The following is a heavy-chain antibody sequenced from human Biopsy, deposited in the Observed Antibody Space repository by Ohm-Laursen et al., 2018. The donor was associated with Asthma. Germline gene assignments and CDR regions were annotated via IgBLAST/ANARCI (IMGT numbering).Heavy chain of an antibody. D-gene: IGHD2-15*01. Sequence: ASVKVSCKASGYTFIGCHIHWMRQAPGQGLEWMGRINTNTGNPTYAQGFTGRFVFSLDSSVSTAYLQISSLKADDTAVYYCARGLLGMDVWGQGTTVTVSS. CDR1: GYTFIGCH. V-gene: IGHV7-4-1*02. J-gene: IGHJ6*02. CDR2: INTNTGNP. CDR3: ARGLLGMDV.